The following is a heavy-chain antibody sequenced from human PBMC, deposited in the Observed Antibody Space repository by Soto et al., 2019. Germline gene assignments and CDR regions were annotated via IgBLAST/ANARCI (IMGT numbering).Heavy chain of an antibody. D-gene: IGHD3-10*01. Sequence: QVQLVESGGGVVQPGRSLRLSCAASGFTFSSYAMHWVRQAPGQGLEWVAVISYDGSNKYYADSVKGRFTISRDNSKNTLYLQMNSLRAEDTAVYYCARDFGSLRWFGDFYYYYGMDVWGQGTTVTVSS. CDR2: ISYDGSNK. CDR3: ARDFGSLRWFGDFYYYYGMDV. J-gene: IGHJ6*02. V-gene: IGHV3-30-3*01. CDR1: GFTFSSYA.